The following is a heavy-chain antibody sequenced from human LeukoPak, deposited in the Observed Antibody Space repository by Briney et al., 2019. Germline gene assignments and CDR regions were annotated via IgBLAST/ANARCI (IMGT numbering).Heavy chain of an antibody. CDR3: ARVRCSRGTCYLDY. CDR1: GFTFSGFY. CDR2: ISGSTIYI. V-gene: IGHV3-21*06. J-gene: IGHJ4*02. Sequence: PGGPLRLSCAASGFTFSGFYMNWVRQAPGKGLEWVSTISGSTIYIYYADSVKGRFTISRDNAKNSLSLQMNSLRAEDTAVYYCARVRCSRGTCYLDYWGQGTLVTVSS. D-gene: IGHD2-15*01.